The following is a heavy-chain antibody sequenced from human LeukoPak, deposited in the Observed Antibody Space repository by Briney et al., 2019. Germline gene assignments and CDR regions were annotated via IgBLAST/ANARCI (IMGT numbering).Heavy chain of an antibody. CDR2: IFYSGST. Sequence: SETLSLTCTVSGGSISTYYWSWIRQPPGEGLEWIGYIFYSGSTNYNPYLKSRVTISVDTSKNQFSLKLSSVTAADTAVYYCARDDGSGSYHNVYGMDVWGQGTTVTVSS. J-gene: IGHJ6*02. CDR1: GGSISTYY. V-gene: IGHV4-59*01. CDR3: ARDDGSGSYHNVYGMDV. D-gene: IGHD3-10*01.